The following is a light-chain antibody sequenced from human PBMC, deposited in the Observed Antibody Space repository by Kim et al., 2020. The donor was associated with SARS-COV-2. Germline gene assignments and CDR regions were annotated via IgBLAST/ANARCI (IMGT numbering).Light chain of an antibody. CDR3: LQDYTYPWT. CDR1: QGIRQD. J-gene: IGKJ1*01. Sequence: ASMGDRVTSSCRPRQGIRQDLSWHQQKREQAPKVLVYAASSLQPGVPSRFSGSGSDTDFTLTISSLQREDAATYYCLQDYTYPWTFGQGTQVDIK. V-gene: IGKV1-6*01. CDR2: AAS.